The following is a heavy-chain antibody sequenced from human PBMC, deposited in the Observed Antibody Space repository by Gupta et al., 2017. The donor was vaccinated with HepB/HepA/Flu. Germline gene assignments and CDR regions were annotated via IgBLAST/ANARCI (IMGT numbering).Heavy chain of an antibody. J-gene: IGHJ5*02. D-gene: IGHD5-24*01. CDR1: GQSISRYY. V-gene: IGHV4-4*07. CDR2: IYITGTT. Sequence: QVQLPESGPALVKPSETLSLTRTVSGQSISRYYWSWIRQPAGKGLEWIGRIYITGTTDYNPSHKRRVTMSKDTSKNQFSLKLSSVTAADTAVYYCARINLHNWFDPWGEGTLVAVSS. CDR3: ARINLHNWFDP.